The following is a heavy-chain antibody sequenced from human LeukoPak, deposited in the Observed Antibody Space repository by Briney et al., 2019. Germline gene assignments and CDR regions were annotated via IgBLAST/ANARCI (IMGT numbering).Heavy chain of an antibody. V-gene: IGHV3-23*01. J-gene: IGHJ4*02. CDR1: GFTFSSYA. Sequence: GGSLRLSCAASGFTFSSYAMNWVRQAPGKGLEWVSGISGSGGRTSYADSVKGRFTISRDSSKNTLDVQMNSLRAEDTAVYYCAKEVGATMLGRLHYWGQRALVTVSS. CDR2: ISGSGGRT. CDR3: AKEVGATMLGRLHY. D-gene: IGHD1-26*01.